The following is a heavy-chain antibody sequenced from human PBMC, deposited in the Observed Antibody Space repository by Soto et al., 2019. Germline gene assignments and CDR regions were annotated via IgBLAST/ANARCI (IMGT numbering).Heavy chain of an antibody. J-gene: IGHJ6*02. V-gene: IGHV4-59*01. D-gene: IGHD3-10*01. CDR2: IYYSGST. CDR1: GGSISSYY. CDR3: ARGRGSGSSFYYYGMDV. Sequence: LSLTCTVSGGSISSYYWSWIRQPPGKGLEWIGYIYYSGSTNYNPSLKSRVTISVDTSKNQFSLKLSSVTAADTAVYYCARGRGSGSSFYYYGMDVWGQGTTVTVS.